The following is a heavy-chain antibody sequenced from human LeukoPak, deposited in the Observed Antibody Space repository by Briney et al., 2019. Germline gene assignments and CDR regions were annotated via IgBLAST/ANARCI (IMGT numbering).Heavy chain of an antibody. CDR3: AATRGTSAY. V-gene: IGHV4-4*02. D-gene: IGHD2-2*01. Sequence: LETLSLTCAVSGGSLRSSNWWSWVRRPPVRGLEWIGELYHSGGTNNNPPLKRRVPISQEKSKNQVSLKLSSVTAADTAVYYCAATRGTSAYWGQGTLVTVSS. CDR2: LYHSGGT. CDR1: GGSLRSSNW. J-gene: IGHJ4*02.